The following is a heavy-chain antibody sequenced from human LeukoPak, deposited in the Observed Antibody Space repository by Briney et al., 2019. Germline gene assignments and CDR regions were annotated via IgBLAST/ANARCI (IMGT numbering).Heavy chain of an antibody. CDR1: GYTFTSYY. CDR2: INPSGGST. Sequence: ASVKVSCKASGYTFTSYYMHWVRQAPGQGLEWMGIINPSGGSTSYAQKFQGRVTMTRDTSISTAYMELSRLRSDDTAVYYCASARWELRPRFDYWGQGALVTVSS. D-gene: IGHD2-15*01. V-gene: IGHV1-46*01. J-gene: IGHJ4*02. CDR3: ASARWELRPRFDY.